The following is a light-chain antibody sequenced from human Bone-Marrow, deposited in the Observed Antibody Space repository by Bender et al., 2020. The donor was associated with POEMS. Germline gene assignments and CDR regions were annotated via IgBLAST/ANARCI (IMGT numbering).Light chain of an antibody. CDR3: SAWDGSRNGWV. V-gene: IGLV1-44*01. J-gene: IGLJ3*02. CDR2: GND. CDR1: SSNIGGNA. Sequence: QSVLTQPPSASGTPGQRVTISCSGSSSNIGGNAVNWWQQLPGTAPKLLIYGNDQRPSGVPDRFSGSKSGGSASLAISGLQSEDEADYFCSAWDGSRNGWVFGGGTELTVL.